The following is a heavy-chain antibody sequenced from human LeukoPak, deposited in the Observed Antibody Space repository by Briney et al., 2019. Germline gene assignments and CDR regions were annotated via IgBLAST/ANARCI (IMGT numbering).Heavy chain of an antibody. V-gene: IGHV3-11*06. D-gene: IGHD6-13*01. CDR1: GFTFSDYY. CDR2: ISSSSSYT. J-gene: IGHJ6*02. Sequence: GGSLRLSCAASGFTFSDYYMSWIRQAPGKGLEWVSYISSSSSYTNYADSVKGRFTISRDNAKNSLYLQMNSLRAEDTAVYYCARPVTGIAAAGTRTIYYYYGMDVWGQGTTVTVSS. CDR3: ARPVTGIAAAGTRTIYYYYGMDV.